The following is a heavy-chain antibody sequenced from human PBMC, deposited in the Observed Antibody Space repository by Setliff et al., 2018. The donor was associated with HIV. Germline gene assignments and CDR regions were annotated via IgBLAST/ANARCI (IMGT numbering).Heavy chain of an antibody. Sequence: SETLSLTCAVSGGSVGSRDYYWGWIRQPPGKGLEWIGNILYGGTTYYTPSLKSRVSISVDTSRKQFSLRLNSVTAADTAVYYCARPTTGLGGGAAFDIWGQGTMVTVSS. CDR2: ILYGGTT. D-gene: IGHD2-8*01. CDR1: GGSVGSRDYY. J-gene: IGHJ3*02. V-gene: IGHV4-39*01. CDR3: ARPTTGLGGGAAFDI.